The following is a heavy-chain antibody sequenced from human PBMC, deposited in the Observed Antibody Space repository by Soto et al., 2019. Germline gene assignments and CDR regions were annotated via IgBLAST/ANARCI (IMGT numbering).Heavy chain of an antibody. CDR2: IDNTGSA. D-gene: IGHD3-10*02. CDR3: AGAVSDFDVRRYRNSYFDQ. Sequence: PSETLSLTCTVSGASVSTGFYYWTWIRQHPGKGLEWIGYIDNTGSAYYNPSLTGRVDISVDTSKNQFSLNLQSLTAADTAFYYCAGAVSDFDVRRYRNSYFDQLGQGILVTVSS. V-gene: IGHV4-31*03. CDR1: GASVSTGFYY. J-gene: IGHJ4*02.